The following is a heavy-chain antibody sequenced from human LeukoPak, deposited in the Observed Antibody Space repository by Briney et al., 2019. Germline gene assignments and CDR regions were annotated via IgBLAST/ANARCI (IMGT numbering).Heavy chain of an antibody. V-gene: IGHV3-30*02. CDR1: GFTFSSYG. CDR2: IRYDGSNK. CDR3: AKTYYYDSSGYYYFDY. J-gene: IGHJ4*02. Sequence: TGGSLRLSCAASGFTFSSYGMHWVRQAPGKGLEWVAFIRYDGSNKYYADSVKGRFTISRDNSKNTLYLQMNSLRAEDTAVYYCAKTYYYDSSGYYYFDYWGQGTLVTVSS. D-gene: IGHD3-22*01.